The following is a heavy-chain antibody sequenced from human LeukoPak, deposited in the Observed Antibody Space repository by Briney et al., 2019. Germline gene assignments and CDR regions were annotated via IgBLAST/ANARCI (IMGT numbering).Heavy chain of an antibody. CDR2: VRSKANSYAT. CDR1: GFTFSGSA. J-gene: IGHJ3*02. D-gene: IGHD5-24*01. CDR3: TRRGDGYNDAFDI. V-gene: IGHV3-73*01. Sequence: GGSLRLSCAASGFTFSGSAIHWVRQASGKGLEWVGRVRSKANSYATAYAASVKGRVTISRDDSKNKAYLPMNSLKTDDTAVYYCTRRGDGYNDAFDIWGQGTMVAVSS.